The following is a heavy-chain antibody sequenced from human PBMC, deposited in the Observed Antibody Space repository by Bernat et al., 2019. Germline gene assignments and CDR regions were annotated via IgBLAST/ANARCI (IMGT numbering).Heavy chain of an antibody. Sequence: EVQLVESGGGLVKPGGSLRLSCAASGFTFSNAWMSWVRQAPGKGLEWVGRIKSKTDGGTTDYAAPVKGRFTISRDDSKNTLYLQMNSLKTEDTAVYYCSTYYYYYYMDVWGKGTTVTVSS. CDR3: STYYYYYYMDV. CDR1: GFTFSNAW. V-gene: IGHV3-15*01. CDR2: IKSKTDGGTT. J-gene: IGHJ6*03.